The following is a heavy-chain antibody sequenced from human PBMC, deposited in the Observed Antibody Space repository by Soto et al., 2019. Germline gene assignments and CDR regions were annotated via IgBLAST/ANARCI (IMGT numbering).Heavy chain of an antibody. V-gene: IGHV3-33*01. CDR3: ARDPNWNDGSGMDV. J-gene: IGHJ6*02. D-gene: IGHD1-1*01. CDR1: GFTFSSYG. CDR2: IWYDGSNK. Sequence: PGGSLRLSCAASGFTFSSYGMHWVRQAPGKGLEWVAVIWYDGSNKYYADSVKGRFTISRDNSKNTLYLQMNSLRAEDTAVYYCARDPNWNDGSGMDVWGQGTTVTVSS.